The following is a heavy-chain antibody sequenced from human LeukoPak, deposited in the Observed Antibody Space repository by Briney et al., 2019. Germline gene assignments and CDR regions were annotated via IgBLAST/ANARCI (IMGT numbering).Heavy chain of an antibody. CDR2: INPSGGST. Sequence: ASVKVSCKASGYTFTGYYMHWVRQAPGQGLEWMGIINPSGGSTSYAQKFQGRVTMTRDTSTSTVYMELSSLRSEDTAVYYCARASGIQLWFDYWGQGTLVTVSS. J-gene: IGHJ4*02. D-gene: IGHD5-18*01. CDR3: ARASGIQLWFDY. V-gene: IGHV1-46*01. CDR1: GYTFTGYY.